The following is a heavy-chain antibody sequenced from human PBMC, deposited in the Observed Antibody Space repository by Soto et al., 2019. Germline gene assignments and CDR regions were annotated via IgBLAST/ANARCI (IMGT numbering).Heavy chain of an antibody. Sequence: GGSLRLSCAASGFTFSSYWMHWVRQAPGKGLVWVSRINSDGSSTSYADSVKGRFTISRDNAKNTLYLQMNSLRAEDTAVYYCARDQLNVRFLEWLPTGYYGMDVWGQGTTVTVSS. CDR2: INSDGSST. CDR1: GFTFSSYW. J-gene: IGHJ6*02. V-gene: IGHV3-74*01. D-gene: IGHD3-3*01. CDR3: ARDQLNVRFLEWLPTGYYGMDV.